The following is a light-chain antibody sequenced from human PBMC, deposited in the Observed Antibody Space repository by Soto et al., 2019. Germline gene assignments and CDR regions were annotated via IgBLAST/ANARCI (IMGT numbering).Light chain of an antibody. J-gene: IGLJ1*01. CDR3: NSYTSTSPYV. Sequence: QSALTQPASVSGSPGQSITISCTGTSSDVGGYNYVSWYQQHPGKAPKLMIYDVSNRPSGVSNRFSGSKSDNTASLTISGLQAEDEADYYCNSYTSTSPYVFGTGTKLTVL. CDR2: DVS. V-gene: IGLV2-14*01. CDR1: SSDVGGYNY.